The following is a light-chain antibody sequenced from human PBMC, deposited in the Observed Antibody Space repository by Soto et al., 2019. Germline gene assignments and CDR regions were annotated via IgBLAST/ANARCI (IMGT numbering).Light chain of an antibody. Sequence: EVVVSQSPATLSVSQGERATLSFRASQSVSSNLSWYQQKPAQAPRLLIYGISKRATDIPDRFSGRGSGTEFTLPISRLQPEDFAPYYCPQPAQWPIPSAQRTRLAIK. J-gene: IGKJ5*01. CDR3: PQPAQWPIP. CDR1: QSVSSN. CDR2: GIS. V-gene: IGKV3D-15*01.